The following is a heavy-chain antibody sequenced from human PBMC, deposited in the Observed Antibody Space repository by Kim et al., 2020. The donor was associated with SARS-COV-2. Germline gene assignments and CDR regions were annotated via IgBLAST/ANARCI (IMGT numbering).Heavy chain of an antibody. CDR3: ARPLTPYSGYDYFDY. CDR2: ISYDGSNK. Sequence: GGSLRLSCAASGFTFSSYAMRWVRQAPGKGLEWVAVISYDGSNKYYADSVKGRFTISRDNSKNTLYLQMNSLRAEDTAVYYCARPLTPYSGYDYFDYWGQGTLVTVSS. J-gene: IGHJ4*02. CDR1: GFTFSSYA. D-gene: IGHD5-12*01. V-gene: IGHV3-30*04.